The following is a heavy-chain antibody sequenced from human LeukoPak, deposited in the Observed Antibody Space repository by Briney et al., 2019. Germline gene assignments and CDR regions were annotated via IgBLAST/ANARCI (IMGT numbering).Heavy chain of an antibody. V-gene: IGHV1-18*01. D-gene: IGHD5-12*01. CDR3: ARDQGIYNHRIIDS. Sequence: ASVQCTCTASVYTSRIYGIMWVRRDRRQGLEWMGWISAYNGNTNCAQEFQGRVTMTTDTSTSTASMELRSLRSDDTAVYYCARDQGIYNHRIIDSWGQGTLVTVSS. CDR1: VYTSRIYG. CDR2: ISAYNGNT. J-gene: IGHJ4*02.